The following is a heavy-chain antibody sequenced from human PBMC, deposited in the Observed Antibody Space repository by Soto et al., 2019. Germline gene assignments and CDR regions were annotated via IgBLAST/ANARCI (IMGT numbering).Heavy chain of an antibody. CDR3: AKDAEESVNVPIPGDC. J-gene: IGHJ4*02. Sequence: EVQLLESGGDLVQPGGSLRLSCAASGFTFRNIAMTWVRQAPGKGLEWVSGISGSGRMTYYAHSVKGHFTISRDNSKNTLYLQMYSLRAEVTAVYYCAKDAEESVNVPIPGDCWGQGTVVTVSS. CDR1: GFTFRNIA. V-gene: IGHV3-23*01. CDR2: ISGSGRMT.